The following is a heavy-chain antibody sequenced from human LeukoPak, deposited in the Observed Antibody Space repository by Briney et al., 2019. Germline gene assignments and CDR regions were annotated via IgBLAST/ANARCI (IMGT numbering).Heavy chain of an antibody. CDR1: GGSISGTNW. CDR3: SRESGPFCPFGY. J-gene: IGHJ4*02. Sequence: PSETLSLTCGVSGGSISGTNWWRLVRQPPGPGLEWIGEISLAGQTNYNPSLNGRVTMSLDKSSNQLSLHLTSVTAADTATYFCSRESGPFCPFGYWGQGTLVIVSS. CDR2: ISLAGQT. D-gene: IGHD1-26*01. V-gene: IGHV4/OR15-8*02.